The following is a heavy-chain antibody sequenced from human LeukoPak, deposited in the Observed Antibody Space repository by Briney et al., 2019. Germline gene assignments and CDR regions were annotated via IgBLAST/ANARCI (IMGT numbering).Heavy chain of an antibody. Sequence: PGGSLRLSCAASGLTFSSYAMSWVRQAPGKGLEWVSAISGSGGSTYYADSVKGRFSISRDNFKNTLYLQMNSLRAEDTAVYYCAKFMGSGGSFDYWGQGTRVTVSS. CDR2: ISGSGGST. D-gene: IGHD6-19*01. CDR1: GLTFSSYA. V-gene: IGHV3-23*01. CDR3: AKFMGSGGSFDY. J-gene: IGHJ4*02.